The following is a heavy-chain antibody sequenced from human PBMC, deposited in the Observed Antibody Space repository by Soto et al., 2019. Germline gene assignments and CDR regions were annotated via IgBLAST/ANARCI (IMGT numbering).Heavy chain of an antibody. D-gene: IGHD6-13*01. CDR3: ARVRSSWYAHDDY. J-gene: IGHJ4*02. Sequence: EVQLVESGGGLVQPGGSLRVSCAASGFTFSDYYMDWVRQAPGKGLEWVGRARNKANSYSTEYAASVKGRFTISRDDNSLYLEANSLKTEDTAVYFCARVRSSWYAHDDYWGQGTLVTVSS. V-gene: IGHV3-72*01. CDR2: ARNKANSYST. CDR1: GFTFSDYY.